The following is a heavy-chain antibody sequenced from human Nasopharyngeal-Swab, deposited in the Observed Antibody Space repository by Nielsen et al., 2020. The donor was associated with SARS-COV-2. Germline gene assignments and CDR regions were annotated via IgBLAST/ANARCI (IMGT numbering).Heavy chain of an antibody. CDR1: GLTVSSTY. J-gene: IGHJ3*02. V-gene: IGHV3-53*01. Sequence: GESLKISCAVSGLTVSSTYMSWVRQAPGKGLEWVSVTEIGGTTHYADSVKGRFSISRDSSTNTLYLQMNNVRAEDTAVYYCAREGEGVTGGFDIWGQGTMVTVSS. D-gene: IGHD1-26*01. CDR2: TEIGGTT. CDR3: AREGEGVTGGFDI.